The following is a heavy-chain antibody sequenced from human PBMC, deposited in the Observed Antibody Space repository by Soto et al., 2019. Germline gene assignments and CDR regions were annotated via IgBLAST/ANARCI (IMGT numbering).Heavy chain of an antibody. CDR2: ISSSSSTI. D-gene: IGHD2-8*01. CDR3: ARASMAYAKLFDY. Sequence: EVQLVESGGGLVQPGGSLRLSCAASGFTFSSYSMNWVRQAPGKGLEWVSYISSSSSTIYYADSVKGRFTISRDNAKNSLYLQMNSLRAEDTAVYYCARASMAYAKLFDYWGQGTLVTVSS. CDR1: GFTFSSYS. V-gene: IGHV3-48*01. J-gene: IGHJ4*02.